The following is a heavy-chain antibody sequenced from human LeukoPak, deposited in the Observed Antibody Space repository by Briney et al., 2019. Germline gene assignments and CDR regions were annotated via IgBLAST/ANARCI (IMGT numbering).Heavy chain of an antibody. CDR3: ATPGIAAAGTLN. CDR1: GGSISSYSYY. CDR2: IYYAGNT. Sequence: SETLSLTCTVSGGSISSYSYYWGWNRQAPGKGLEWIGSIYYAGNTYYNPSLKSRVTIFADTSKNQFSLKLSSVTAADTAAYYCATPGIAAAGTLNWGQGILVTVSS. V-gene: IGHV4-39*01. J-gene: IGHJ4*02. D-gene: IGHD6-13*01.